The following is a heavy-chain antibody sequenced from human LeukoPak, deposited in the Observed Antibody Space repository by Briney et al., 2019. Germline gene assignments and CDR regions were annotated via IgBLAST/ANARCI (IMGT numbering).Heavy chain of an antibody. CDR1: GFTFSSYS. J-gene: IGHJ4*02. Sequence: GGSLRLSCAASGFTFSSYSMNWVRQAPGKGLEWVSGINWNGGSTGYADSVKGRFTISRDNAKNSLYLQMNSLRAEDTALYYCARDTGLLPYYYDSSGSYDYWGQGTLVTVSS. V-gene: IGHV3-20*04. CDR2: INWNGGST. D-gene: IGHD3-22*01. CDR3: ARDTGLLPYYYDSSGSYDY.